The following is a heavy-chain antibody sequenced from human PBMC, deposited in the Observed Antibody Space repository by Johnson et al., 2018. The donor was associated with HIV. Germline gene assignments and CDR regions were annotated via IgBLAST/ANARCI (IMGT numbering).Heavy chain of an antibody. CDR1: GFTFSSYW. D-gene: IGHD6-19*01. Sequence: VQLVESGGGLVQPGGSLRLSCAASGFTFSSYWMHWVRQAPGKGLVWVSRINSDGSSTSYADSVKGRFTISRDNAKNTLYLQMNSLRAEDTAVYYCARDKAVGYSSGWHAFEIWGQGTMVTVSS. CDR2: INSDGSST. CDR3: ARDKAVGYSSGWHAFEI. J-gene: IGHJ3*02. V-gene: IGHV3-74*01.